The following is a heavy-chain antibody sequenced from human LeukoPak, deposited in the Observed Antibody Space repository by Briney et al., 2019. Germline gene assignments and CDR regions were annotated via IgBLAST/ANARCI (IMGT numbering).Heavy chain of an antibody. J-gene: IGHJ5*02. D-gene: IGHD3-10*01. V-gene: IGHV3-23*01. CDR3: AKDQRLGELFRGWFDP. CDR2: ISGSGGST. Sequence: PGGSLRLSCAASGFTFSSYGMSWVRQAPGKGLEWVSAISGSGGSTYYADSVKGRFTISRDNSKNTLYLQMNSLRAEDTAVYYCAKDQRLGELFRGWFDPWGQGTLVTVSS. CDR1: GFTFSSYG.